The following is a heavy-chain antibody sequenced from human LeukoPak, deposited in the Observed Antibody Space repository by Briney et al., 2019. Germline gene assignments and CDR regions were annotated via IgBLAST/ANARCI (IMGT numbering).Heavy chain of an antibody. CDR1: GYTFTSYY. J-gene: IGHJ6*03. Sequence: ASVKVSCKASGYTFTSYYMHWVRQAPGQGLEWMGIINPSGGSTSYAQKFQGRVTMTRDMSTSTVYMELSSLRSEDTAVYYCARGPRITLVRGGQWYYYMDVWGKGTTVTISS. V-gene: IGHV1-46*01. CDR2: INPSGGST. CDR3: ARGPRITLVRGGQWYYYMDV. D-gene: IGHD3-10*01.